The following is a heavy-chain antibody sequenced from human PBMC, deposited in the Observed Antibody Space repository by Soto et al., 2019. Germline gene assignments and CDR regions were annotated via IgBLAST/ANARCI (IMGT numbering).Heavy chain of an antibody. CDR3: ARDKSGYSYGYRY. CDR2: ISSSGSTI. Sequence: EVQLVESGGGLVQPGGSLRLSCAASGFTFSSYEMNWVRQAPGKGLEWVSYISSSGSTIYYADSVKGRFTISRDNAKNSLYLQMNSLRAEDTAVYYCARDKSGYSYGYRYWGQGTLVTVSS. D-gene: IGHD5-18*01. CDR1: GFTFSSYE. J-gene: IGHJ4*02. V-gene: IGHV3-48*03.